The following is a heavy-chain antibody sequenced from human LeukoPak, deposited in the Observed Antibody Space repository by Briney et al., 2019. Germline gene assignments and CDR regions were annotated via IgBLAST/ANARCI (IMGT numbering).Heavy chain of an antibody. Sequence: SETLSLTCTVSGGSISSYYWSWIRQPAGKGLEWIGRIYSSGSTNYNPSLKSRVTMSVDTSNNQFSLRLTSVTTADTAVYYCSRDLPDKSVVSTYYYYYMDVWGKGTTVTVS. D-gene: IGHD3-22*01. V-gene: IGHV4-4*07. J-gene: IGHJ6*03. CDR1: GGSISSYY. CDR2: IYSSGST. CDR3: SRDLPDKSVVSTYYYYYMDV.